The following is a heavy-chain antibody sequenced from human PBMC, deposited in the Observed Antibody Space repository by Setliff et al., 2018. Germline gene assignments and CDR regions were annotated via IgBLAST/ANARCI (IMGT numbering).Heavy chain of an antibody. J-gene: IGHJ6*03. D-gene: IGHD2-15*01. CDR1: GGSFSGYY. CDR2: INHSGST. Sequence: SETLSLTCAVYGGSFSGYYWSWIRQPPGKGLEWIGEINHSGSTNYNPSLKSRVTISVDTSKNQFSLKLSSVTAADTAVYYCASQLGGYCSGGSCYSYYYYYYMDVWGKGTTVTRLL. V-gene: IGHV4-34*01. CDR3: ASQLGGYCSGGSCYSYYYYYYMDV.